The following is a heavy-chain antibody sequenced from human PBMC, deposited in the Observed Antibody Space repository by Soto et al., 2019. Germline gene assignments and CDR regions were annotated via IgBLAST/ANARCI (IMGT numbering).Heavy chain of an antibody. CDR1: GGSISSGGYY. J-gene: IGHJ4*02. V-gene: IGHV4-31*03. CDR3: ARPPPVMYYYDSSGYLDYFDY. Sequence: SETLSLTCTVSGGSISSGGYYWSWIRQHPGKGLEWIGYIYYSGSTYYNPSLKSRVTISVDTSKNQFSLKLSSVTAADTAVYYCARPPPVMYYYDSSGYLDYFDYWGQGTLVTVSS. CDR2: IYYSGST. D-gene: IGHD3-22*01.